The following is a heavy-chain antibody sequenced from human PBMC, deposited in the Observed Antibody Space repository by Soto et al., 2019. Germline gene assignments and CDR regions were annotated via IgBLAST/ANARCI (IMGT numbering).Heavy chain of an antibody. J-gene: IGHJ3*02. Sequence: ASVKVSCKVSGYTLTELSMHWVRRAPGKGLEWMGGFDPEDGETIYAQKFQGRVTMTEDTSTDTAYMELSSLRSEDTAVYYCATSVLYGDYGGRAFVIWGKGPIVSV. D-gene: IGHD4-17*01. V-gene: IGHV1-24*01. CDR1: GYTLTELS. CDR2: FDPEDGET. CDR3: ATSVLYGDYGGRAFVI.